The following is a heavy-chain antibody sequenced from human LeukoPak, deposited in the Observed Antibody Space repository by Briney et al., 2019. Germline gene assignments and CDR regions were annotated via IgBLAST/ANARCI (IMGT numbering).Heavy chain of an antibody. D-gene: IGHD6-19*01. CDR3: ARRPFNSGLDYFNY. J-gene: IGHJ4*02. CDR1: GGSIISSSYY. CDR2: IYYSGST. Sequence: SETLSLTCTVSGGSIISSSYYWGWIRQPPGKGLEWIGNIYYSGSTYYNPSLKSRVTISVDTSKNQFSLKMFSVTAADTAVYYRARRPFNSGLDYFNYWGQGTLVTVSS. V-gene: IGHV4-39*01.